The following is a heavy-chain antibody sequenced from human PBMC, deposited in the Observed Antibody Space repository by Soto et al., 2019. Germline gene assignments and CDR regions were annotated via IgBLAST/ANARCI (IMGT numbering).Heavy chain of an antibody. D-gene: IGHD3-3*01. CDR1: GGSISSYY. J-gene: IGHJ4*02. CDR2: IYYSGST. V-gene: IGHV4-59*01. Sequence: XATLSLTCTVSGGSISSYYWSWIRQPPGKGLEWIGYIYYSGSTNYNPSLKSRVTISVDTSKNQFSLKLSSVTAADTAVYYCARGASGYDFDYWGQGTLVTSPQ. CDR3: ARGASGYDFDY.